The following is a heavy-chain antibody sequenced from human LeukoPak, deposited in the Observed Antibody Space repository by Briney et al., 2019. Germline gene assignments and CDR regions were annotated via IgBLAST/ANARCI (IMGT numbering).Heavy chain of an antibody. D-gene: IGHD3-22*01. V-gene: IGHV4-39*01. Sequence: SETLSLTCTVSGGSISSSSYYWGWIRQPPGKGLDWIGSIYYSGNTYYNPSLKSRVTISVDTSKNQFSLKLSSVTAADTAVYYCARHSSRVIVVVNNWGQGILVTVSS. CDR2: IYYSGNT. J-gene: IGHJ4*02. CDR1: GGSISSSSYY. CDR3: ARHSSRVIVVVNN.